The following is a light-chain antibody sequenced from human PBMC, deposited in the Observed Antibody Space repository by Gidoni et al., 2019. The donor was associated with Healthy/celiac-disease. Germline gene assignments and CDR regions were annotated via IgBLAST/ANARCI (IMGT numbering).Light chain of an antibody. Sequence: NFMLTQPHPVSESPRKTVTISCTRSSGSSASNYVQWYPQRPGSAPTTVIYEDNQRPSGVPDRFSGSIDSSSNSASLTISGLKTEDEADYYCQSYDSSMRVFGGGTKLTVL. J-gene: IGLJ3*02. V-gene: IGLV6-57*04. CDR3: QSYDSSMRV. CDR1: SGSSASNY. CDR2: EDN.